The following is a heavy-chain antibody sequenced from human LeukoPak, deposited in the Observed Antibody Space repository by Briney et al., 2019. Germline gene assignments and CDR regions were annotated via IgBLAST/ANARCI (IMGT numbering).Heavy chain of an antibody. J-gene: IGHJ5*02. CDR3: ARAVVVVAASNWFDP. CDR2: INHSGST. Sequence: SETLSLICAVYGGSFSGYYWSWIRQPPGKGLEWIGEINHSGSTNYNPSLKSRVTISVDTSKNQFSLKLSSVTAADTAVYYCARAVVVVAASNWFDPWGQGTLVTVSS. D-gene: IGHD2-15*01. V-gene: IGHV4-34*01. CDR1: GGSFSGYY.